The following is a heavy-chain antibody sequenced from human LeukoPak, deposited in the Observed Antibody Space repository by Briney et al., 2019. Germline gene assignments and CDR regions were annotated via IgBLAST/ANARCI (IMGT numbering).Heavy chain of an antibody. CDR1: GGSFSGYH. CDR2: INHSGST. J-gene: IGHJ1*01. CDR3: ASASQWLVWGD. Sequence: NASETLSLTCAVYGGSFSGYHWSWIRQPPGKGLEWIGEINHSGSTNYNPSLKSRVTMSLDTSKNQLSLTLSSMTAADTAVYYCASASQWLVWGDWGQGTLVTVSS. V-gene: IGHV4-34*01. D-gene: IGHD6-19*01.